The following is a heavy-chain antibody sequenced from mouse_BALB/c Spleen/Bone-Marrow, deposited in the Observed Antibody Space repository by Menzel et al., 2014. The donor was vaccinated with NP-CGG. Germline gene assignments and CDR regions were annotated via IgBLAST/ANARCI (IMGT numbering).Heavy chain of an antibody. J-gene: IGHJ4*01. CDR3: AMSLRRDYYAMGY. CDR2: IFPGNVNT. CDR1: GYTFTRYY. Sequence: VLLVESGPELVKPGVSVRISCKASGYTFTRYYIQWMKQRPGQGLEWIGWIFPGNVNTKYNEKFKGKATLTADKSSSTAYIQLSSLTSEDSGVYFCAMSLRRDYYAMGYWGQGTPVTVSS. V-gene: IGHV1S56*01. D-gene: IGHD2-12*01.